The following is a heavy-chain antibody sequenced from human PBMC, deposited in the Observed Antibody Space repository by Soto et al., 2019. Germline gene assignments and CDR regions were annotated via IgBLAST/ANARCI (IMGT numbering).Heavy chain of an antibody. Sequence: SVKVSCKASGGTFSSYAISWVRQAPGQGLEWMGGIIPIFGTANHAQKFQGRVTITADESTSTAYMELSSLRSEDTAVYYCARGPRAGLYPHYYYGMDVWGQGTTVTVSS. CDR1: GGTFSSYA. CDR2: IIPIFGTA. J-gene: IGHJ6*02. V-gene: IGHV1-69*13. CDR3: ARGPRAGLYPHYYYGMDV. D-gene: IGHD2-8*01.